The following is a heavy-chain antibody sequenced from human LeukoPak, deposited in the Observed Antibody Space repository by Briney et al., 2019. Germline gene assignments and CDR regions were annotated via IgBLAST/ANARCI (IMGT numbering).Heavy chain of an antibody. CDR1: GGSISSGSYY. V-gene: IGHV4-61*02. CDR3: VAARGTIDY. Sequence: PSETLSLTCTVSGGSISSGSYYWSWIRQPAGKGLEWIGRIYTSGSTNYNPSLKSRVTISVDTSKNQFSLKLSSVTAADTAVYYCVAARGTIDYWGQGTLVTVSS. D-gene: IGHD6-6*01. CDR2: IYTSGST. J-gene: IGHJ4*02.